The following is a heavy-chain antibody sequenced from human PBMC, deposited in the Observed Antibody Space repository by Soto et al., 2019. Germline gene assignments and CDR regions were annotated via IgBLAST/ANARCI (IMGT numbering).Heavy chain of an antibody. D-gene: IGHD1-1*01. CDR3: ARLVLDLEFDH. Sequence: QVRLVQSGPEVKRPGSSVKISCKSSGDSFSRFAVSWVRQAPGQGLEWMGGIIPLTGTANYIQKFRGRVTITADDSSSTVYMEVSSLRSDDTAVYYCARLVLDLEFDHWVQGTLVTVSP. V-gene: IGHV1-69*01. CDR2: IIPLTGTA. CDR1: GDSFSRFA. J-gene: IGHJ4*02.